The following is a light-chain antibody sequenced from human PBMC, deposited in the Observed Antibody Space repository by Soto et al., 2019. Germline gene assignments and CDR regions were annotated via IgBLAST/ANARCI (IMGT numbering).Light chain of an antibody. CDR1: ESVTSF. V-gene: IGKV3-11*01. Sequence: EIVLTQSPATLSSSPGERATLSCRASESVTSFLAWYQQKPGQAPRLLIYDASNRATGISARFSGSGSGTDFTLTISSLEPEDFAVYYCQQRSDWPRTFGQGTKVESK. CDR3: QQRSDWPRT. CDR2: DAS. J-gene: IGKJ1*01.